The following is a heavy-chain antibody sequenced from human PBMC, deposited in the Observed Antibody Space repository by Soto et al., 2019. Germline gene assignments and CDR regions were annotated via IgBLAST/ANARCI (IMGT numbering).Heavy chain of an antibody. Sequence: QLQLQESGPGLVKPSETLSLTCTVSGGSISSSSYYWGWIRQPPGKGLEWIGSIYYSGSTYYNPSLKSRVTISVDTSKNQFSLKLSSVTAADTAVYYCARTSGGSRYWYFDLWGRGTLVTVSS. J-gene: IGHJ2*01. V-gene: IGHV4-39*01. CDR3: ARTSGGSRYWYFDL. D-gene: IGHD2-15*01. CDR2: IYYSGST. CDR1: GGSISSSSYY.